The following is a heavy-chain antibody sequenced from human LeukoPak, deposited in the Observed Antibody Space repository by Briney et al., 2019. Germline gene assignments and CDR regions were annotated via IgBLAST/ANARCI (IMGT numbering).Heavy chain of an antibody. CDR2: INSGGGTI. J-gene: IGHJ5*01. Sequence: GGSLRLSCAASGFTFSSYSMTWVRQAPGKGLEWVSYINSGGGTIYYADSVKGRFTISRDNARNSLSLQMNSLRAEDTAVYYCAKDLHDYGNYVGWFDSWGQGTLVTVSS. V-gene: IGHV3-48*01. CDR1: GFTFSSYS. D-gene: IGHD4-11*01. CDR3: AKDLHDYGNYVGWFDS.